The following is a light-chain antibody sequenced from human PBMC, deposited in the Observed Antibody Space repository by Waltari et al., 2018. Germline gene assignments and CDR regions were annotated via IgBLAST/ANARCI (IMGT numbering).Light chain of an antibody. V-gene: IGLV3-1*01. CDR1: KLGDKY. Sequence: SSALAPPPSVSVSPGQTASITCSGDKLGDKYASWYQQRPGHSPVLVIYQDTKRPSGIPERFSGSNSGNTATLTISGTQALDEADYYCQAWDSSTGVFGGGTKLTVL. CDR3: QAWDSSTGV. J-gene: IGLJ3*02. CDR2: QDT.